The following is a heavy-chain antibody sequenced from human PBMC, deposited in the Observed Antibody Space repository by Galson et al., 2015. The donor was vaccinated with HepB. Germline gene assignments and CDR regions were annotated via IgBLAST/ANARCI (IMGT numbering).Heavy chain of an antibody. D-gene: IGHD6-13*01. CDR3: TRLGDLSGYSSK. Sequence: SLRLSCAASGFTFSGSAMHRVRQASGKGLEWVGRIGSKAHNYATASVASVKGRFTISRDDSKSTAYLQMNSLKTEDTAVYYCTRLGDLSGYSSKWGQGTLVTVSS. CDR2: IGSKAHNYAT. CDR1: GFTFSGSA. J-gene: IGHJ4*02. V-gene: IGHV3-73*01.